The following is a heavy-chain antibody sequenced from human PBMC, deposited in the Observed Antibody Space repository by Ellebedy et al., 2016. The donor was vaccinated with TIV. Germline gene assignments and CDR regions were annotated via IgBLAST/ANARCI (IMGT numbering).Heavy chain of an antibody. CDR2: IKQDGSEK. V-gene: IGHV3-7*01. CDR3: ASHDYGDYASLDY. D-gene: IGHD4-17*01. Sequence: GGSLRLSCAASGFTFSSYWMTWVRQAPGKGLEWVANIKQDGSEKYYVDSVKGRFSISRDNAKNSLYLQMNSLRAEDTAVYYCASHDYGDYASLDYWGQGTLVTVSS. CDR1: GFTFSSYW. J-gene: IGHJ4*02.